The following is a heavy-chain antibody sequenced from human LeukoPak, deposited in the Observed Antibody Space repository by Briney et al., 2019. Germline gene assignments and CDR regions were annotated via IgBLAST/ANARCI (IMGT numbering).Heavy chain of an antibody. D-gene: IGHD6-19*01. CDR3: ARAPWLSHFDY. Sequence: PGGSLRLSCAASGFTFSSYEMNWVRQAPGKGLEWVSYISSSGSTIYYADSVKGRFTISRDNAKNSLHLQMNSLRAEDTAIYYCARAPWLSHFDYWGQGTLVTVSS. V-gene: IGHV3-48*03. CDR2: ISSSGSTI. CDR1: GFTFSSYE. J-gene: IGHJ4*02.